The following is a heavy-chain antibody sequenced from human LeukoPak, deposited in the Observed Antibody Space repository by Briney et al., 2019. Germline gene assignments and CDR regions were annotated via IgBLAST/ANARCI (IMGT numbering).Heavy chain of an antibody. V-gene: IGHV4-34*01. CDR1: GGSFSGYY. J-gene: IGHJ4*02. CDR2: INHSGST. D-gene: IGHD3-10*01. Sequence: SETLSLTCAVYGGSFSGYYWSWLRQPPGKGLEWIGEINHSGSTNYNPSLKSRVTISVDTSKNQFSLKLSSVTAADTAVYYCARRRLLWFGESYTFDYWGQGTLVIVSS. CDR3: ARRRLLWFGESYTFDY.